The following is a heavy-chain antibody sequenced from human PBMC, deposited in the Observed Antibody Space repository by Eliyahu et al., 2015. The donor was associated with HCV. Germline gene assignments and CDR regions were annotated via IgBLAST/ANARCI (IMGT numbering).Heavy chain of an antibody. CDR1: GFTVSSXY. V-gene: IGHV3-66*04. Sequence: EVQLVESGGGLVQPGGSXXLSXXASGFTVSSXYMXWVRQXPGKGLEWVSVIXSGGSTYYADSVKGRFTISRDNSKNTLYLQMNSLRAEDTAVYYCARRSLWFGELLDYGMDVWGQGTTVTVSS. D-gene: IGHD3-10*01. CDR3: ARRSLWFGELLDYGMDV. CDR2: IXSGGST. J-gene: IGHJ6*02.